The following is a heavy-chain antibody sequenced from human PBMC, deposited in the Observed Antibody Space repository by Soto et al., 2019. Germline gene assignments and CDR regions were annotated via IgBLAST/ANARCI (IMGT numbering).Heavy chain of an antibody. D-gene: IGHD2-2*01. V-gene: IGHV3-21*01. Sequence: EVQLVESGGGLVKPGGSLRLSCAASGFSFSNYGINWVRQAPGKGLQWVSAISSSSSYISYADSVKGRFTISRDNAKSSVYLQMNSLRAEDTAVYYCARSDCSSTSCYVVWFAPWGQGTLVTVSS. CDR1: GFSFSNYG. J-gene: IGHJ5*02. CDR2: ISSSSSYI. CDR3: ARSDCSSTSCYVVWFAP.